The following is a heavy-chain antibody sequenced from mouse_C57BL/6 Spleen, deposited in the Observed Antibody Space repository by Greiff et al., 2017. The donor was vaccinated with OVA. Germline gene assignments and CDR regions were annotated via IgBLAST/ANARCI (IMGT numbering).Heavy chain of an antibody. D-gene: IGHD1-1*01. CDR1: GFSLSTFGMG. V-gene: IGHV8-8*01. CDR3: ARLNYYGSSYDYWYFDV. Sequence: QVQLKESGPGILQPSQTLSLTCSFSGFSLSTFGMGVGWIRQPSGKGLEWLAHIWWDDDKYYNPALKSRLTISKDTSKNQVFLKIANVDTADTATYYCARLNYYGSSYDYWYFDVWGTGTTVTVSS. J-gene: IGHJ1*03. CDR2: IWWDDDK.